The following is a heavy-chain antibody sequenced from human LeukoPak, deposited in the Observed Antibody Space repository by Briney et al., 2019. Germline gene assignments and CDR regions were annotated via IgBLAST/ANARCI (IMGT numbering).Heavy chain of an antibody. D-gene: IGHD3-22*01. J-gene: IGHJ3*02. CDR1: GFTFSNYW. CDR3: ARYNYYDSSGYYFDDAFDI. V-gene: IGHV3-7*01. CDR2: IKQDGSEK. Sequence: GGSLRLSCAASGFTFSNYWMNWVRQAPGKELEWVAYIKQDGSEKYYVDSVKGRFTISRDNAKNSLYLQMTSLRAEDTAVYYCARYNYYDSSGYYFDDAFDIWGQGTMVTVSS.